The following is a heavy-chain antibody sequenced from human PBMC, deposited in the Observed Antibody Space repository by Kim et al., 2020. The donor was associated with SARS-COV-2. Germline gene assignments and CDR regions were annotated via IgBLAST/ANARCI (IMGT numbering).Heavy chain of an antibody. Sequence: ASVKVSCKASGYTFTSYAMNWVRQAPGQGLEWMGWINTNTGNPTYAQGFTGRFVFSLDTSVSTAYLQISSLKAEDTAVYYCARSVFGRMVRGVIMIDYWGQGTLVTVSS. V-gene: IGHV7-4-1*02. CDR1: GYTFTSYA. CDR3: ARSVFGRMVRGVIMIDY. D-gene: IGHD3-10*01. CDR2: INTNTGNP. J-gene: IGHJ4*02.